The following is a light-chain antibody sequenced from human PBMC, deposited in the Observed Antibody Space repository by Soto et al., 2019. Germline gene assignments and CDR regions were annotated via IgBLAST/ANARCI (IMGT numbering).Light chain of an antibody. V-gene: IGLV2-11*01. CDR1: SSDVGAYIY. Sequence: QSALTQPRSVSGSPGQSVTISCTGTSSDVGAYIYVSWYQQDPGKAPKLMIYDVSKRPSGVPDRFSGSKSGNTASLTISGLQAEDEADYYCATWDDSLDGPVFGGGTKLTVL. CDR3: ATWDDSLDGPV. J-gene: IGLJ2*01. CDR2: DVS.